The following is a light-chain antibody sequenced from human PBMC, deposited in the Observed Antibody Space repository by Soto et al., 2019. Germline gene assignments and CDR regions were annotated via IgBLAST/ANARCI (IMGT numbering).Light chain of an antibody. Sequence: QSVLTQPPSVSAAPGQRVTISCSGSTSNIGNNFVSWYQQLPGTAPKLLIYDNSKRPSGIPDRFSGSKSGTSATLGITGLQTGDEADYYCGTWDSSLSAGRHWVFGGGTKLTVL. CDR1: TSNIGNNF. CDR3: GTWDSSLSAGRHWV. J-gene: IGLJ3*02. V-gene: IGLV1-51*01. CDR2: DNS.